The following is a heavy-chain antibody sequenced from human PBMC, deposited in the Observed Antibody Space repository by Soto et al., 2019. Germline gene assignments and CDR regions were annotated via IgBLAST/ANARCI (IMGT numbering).Heavy chain of an antibody. CDR1: GFSVTDTY. CDR2: IYSVGNT. V-gene: IGHV3-66*01. J-gene: IGHJ4*02. CDR3: VRGRVPRKNGYGHGDY. D-gene: IGHD5-18*01. Sequence: PGGSLRLSCAASGFSVTDTYVMWVRQAPGLGLEWVSTIYSVGNTNYADSVKGRFSISRDRSKNTVDLQMNTLRVEDTAVYYCVRGRVPRKNGYGHGDYWGQGTLVTVS.